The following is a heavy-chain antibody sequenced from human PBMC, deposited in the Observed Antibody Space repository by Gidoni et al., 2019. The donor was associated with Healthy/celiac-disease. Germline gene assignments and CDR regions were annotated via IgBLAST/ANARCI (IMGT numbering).Heavy chain of an antibody. CDR1: GGSDSSGSYY. CDR2: IYYRGST. Sequence: QVQLQESGPGLEKPSETLSLTGTGSGGSDSSGSYYWSGIRQPPGKGLEWIGYIYYRGSTNYTPSLKSRVTISVDTSKNQFSLQLSSVTAADTAVYYCARGPTGIAAAGKRGFDYWGQGTLVTVSS. CDR3: ARGPTGIAAAGKRGFDY. D-gene: IGHD6-13*01. J-gene: IGHJ4*02. V-gene: IGHV4-61*01.